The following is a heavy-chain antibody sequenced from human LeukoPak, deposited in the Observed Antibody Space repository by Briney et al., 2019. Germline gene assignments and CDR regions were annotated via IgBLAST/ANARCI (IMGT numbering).Heavy chain of an antibody. V-gene: IGHV3-11*01. Sequence: GGSLRLPCAASGFTFSDYYMSWIRQAPGKGLEWVSYISSSGSTIYYADSVKGRFTISRDNAKHSLYLQMNSLRAEDTAVYYCARDRGFGGGPHRIYYYYGMDVWGQGTTVTVSS. J-gene: IGHJ6*02. CDR1: GFTFSDYY. CDR3: ARDRGFGGGPHRIYYYYGMDV. D-gene: IGHD3-10*01. CDR2: ISSSGSTI.